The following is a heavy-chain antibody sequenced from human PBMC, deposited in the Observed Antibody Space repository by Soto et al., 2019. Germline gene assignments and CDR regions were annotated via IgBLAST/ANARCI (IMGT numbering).Heavy chain of an antibody. V-gene: IGHV3-11*05. CDR1: GFTFSDYY. J-gene: IGHJ4*02. Sequence: QVQLVESGGGLVKPGESLRLSCVASGFTFSDYYVSWIRQSPGKGLEWLSCISDSSNYIQYADSVKGRFTISRDNAKNSLFLQMNSLRAEDTAVYYCARVLGRNNNYGDRIADSWGQGTLVTVSS. D-gene: IGHD4-17*01. CDR2: ISDSSNYI. CDR3: ARVLGRNNNYGDRIADS.